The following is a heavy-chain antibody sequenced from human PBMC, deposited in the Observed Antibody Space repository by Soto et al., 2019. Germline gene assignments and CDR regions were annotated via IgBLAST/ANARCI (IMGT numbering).Heavy chain of an antibody. CDR2: FYSDGTS. Sequence: EVQLVESGGGLIQPGGSLRLSCAASGFTVSGSYMTWVRQAPGKGLEWVSVFYSDGTSYYADSVKGRFTISRDNSKNSLYLQMNSLRAEDTAVYYCARASSGWELDYWGQGTLVTVSS. D-gene: IGHD6-19*01. V-gene: IGHV3-53*01. J-gene: IGHJ4*02. CDR3: ARASSGWELDY. CDR1: GFTVSGSY.